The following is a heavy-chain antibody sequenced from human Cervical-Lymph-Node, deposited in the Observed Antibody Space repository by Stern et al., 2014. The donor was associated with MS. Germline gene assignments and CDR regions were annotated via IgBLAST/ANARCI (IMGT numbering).Heavy chain of an antibody. D-gene: IGHD3-3*01. Sequence: QVQLEESGAEARAPGASMKVSCKASGYIFTDYYLHWVRQAPGQWLEWLGGINPNSGGTNYAQNFQGRVTMTRDTSISTAYMELRWLGSADTAVYYCARGSGTAYDLRGDYWGQGTLVTVSS. CDR3: ARGSGTAYDLRGDY. CDR2: INPNSGGT. CDR1: GYIFTDYY. J-gene: IGHJ4*01. V-gene: IGHV1-2*02.